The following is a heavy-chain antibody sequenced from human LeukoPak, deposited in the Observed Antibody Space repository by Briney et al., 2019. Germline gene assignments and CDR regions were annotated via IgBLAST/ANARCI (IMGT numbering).Heavy chain of an antibody. CDR2: ITGSGSDT. J-gene: IGHJ4*02. CDR1: GFTFSTYA. Sequence: GGSLRLSCAAFGFTFSTYAMGWVRQAPGKGLEWVSAITGSGSDTYYADSVKGRFTISRDNSKNTLYLQMNSLRAEDTALYYCAKDGVGSSGPFSYWGQGTLVTVSS. D-gene: IGHD6-19*01. CDR3: AKDGVGSSGPFSY. V-gene: IGHV3-23*01.